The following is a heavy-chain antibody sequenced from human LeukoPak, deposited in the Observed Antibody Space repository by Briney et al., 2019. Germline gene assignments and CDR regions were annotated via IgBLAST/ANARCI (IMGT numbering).Heavy chain of an antibody. D-gene: IGHD2-21*02. CDR1: GFSFAYCA. J-gene: IGHJ6*02. CDR3: ARAGDCPGCRDRYYYGMDV. Sequence: PGGSLRLSCAASGFSFAYCAMHWVRQAPGKGLEWVSVITASGDSTYYADSVKGRFTISRDNSKNTLYLQMNSLRAEDTAVYYRARAGDCPGCRDRYYYGMDVWGQGTTVTVSS. V-gene: IGHV3-23*01. CDR2: ITASGDST.